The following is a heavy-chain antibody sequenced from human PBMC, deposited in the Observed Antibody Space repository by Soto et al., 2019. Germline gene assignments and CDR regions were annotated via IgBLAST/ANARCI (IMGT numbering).Heavy chain of an antibody. CDR1: GDSVNSYY. CDR2: VYHSGST. D-gene: IGHD6-13*01. V-gene: IGHV4-59*02. Sequence: WETLSLTCTVTGDSVNSYYWSWMRQPPGKGLECMCYVYHSGSTNYNHSLKSRVTISVDTSKNQISLRLKSVTAADTAVYYCARAETSGIHYFDXSGQGSLVTVSX. J-gene: IGHJ4*02. CDR3: ARAETSGIHYFDX.